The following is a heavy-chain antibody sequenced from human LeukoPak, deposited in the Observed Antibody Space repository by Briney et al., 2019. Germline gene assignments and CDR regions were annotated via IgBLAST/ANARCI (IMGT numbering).Heavy chain of an antibody. V-gene: IGHV3-7*01. CDR3: ARYYYASAFDY. J-gene: IGHJ4*02. CDR2: IRQDGGKK. Sequence: GGSLTLSCTASGFTFSSYWMTWVRQTQEKGLEWVAKIRQDGGKKDYVASVKGRFTISRDNAKNSLYLQMNSLRAEDTAVYYCARYYYASAFDYWGQGTLVTVSS. CDR1: GFTFSSYW. D-gene: IGHD3-10*01.